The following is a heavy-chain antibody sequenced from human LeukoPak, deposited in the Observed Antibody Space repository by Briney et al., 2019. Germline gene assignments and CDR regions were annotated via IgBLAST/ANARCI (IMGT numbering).Heavy chain of an antibody. D-gene: IGHD3-10*01. CDR1: GFIFSSYG. V-gene: IGHV3-30*18. CDR2: ISYDGGNI. J-gene: IGHJ4*02. CDR3: AKDLEYSGSGTPGVFDY. Sequence: GSLRLSCAASGFIFSSYGMHWVRQAPGKGLEWVAVISYDGGNISYTDSVKGRFTISRDNSKSTMYLQMNSLRAEDTAVYYCAKDLEYSGSGTPGVFDYWGQGSLVTVSS.